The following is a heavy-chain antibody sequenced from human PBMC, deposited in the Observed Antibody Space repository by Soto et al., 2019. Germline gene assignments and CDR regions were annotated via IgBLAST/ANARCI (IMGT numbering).Heavy chain of an antibody. CDR1: GFSLSTSGVG. CDR3: ARYFYESGDYSHWDYGMDV. Sequence: QITLKESGPTLMTPTQTLTLTCTLSGFSLSTSGVGVGWIRQTPEKALEWLALIYWDDDKRYSPSLKSRLTITTDTSKSQVVLTMTNMDPLDTATYYCARYFYESGDYSHWDYGMDVWGQGTTVTVFS. V-gene: IGHV2-5*02. J-gene: IGHJ6*02. CDR2: IYWDDDK. D-gene: IGHD3-22*01.